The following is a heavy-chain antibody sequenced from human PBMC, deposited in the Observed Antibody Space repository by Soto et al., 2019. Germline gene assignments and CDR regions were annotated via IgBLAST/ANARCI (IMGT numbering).Heavy chain of an antibody. Sequence: SETLSLTCTVSGGSISSSSYDWGWIRQPPGKGLEWIGSIYYSGSTYYNPSLKSRVTISVDTSKNQFSLKLSSVTAADTAVYYCAGQLYYYDSSGYPHYFDYWGQGTLVTVSS. D-gene: IGHD3-22*01. V-gene: IGHV4-39*01. CDR1: GGSISSSSYD. J-gene: IGHJ4*02. CDR2: IYYSGST. CDR3: AGQLYYYDSSGYPHYFDY.